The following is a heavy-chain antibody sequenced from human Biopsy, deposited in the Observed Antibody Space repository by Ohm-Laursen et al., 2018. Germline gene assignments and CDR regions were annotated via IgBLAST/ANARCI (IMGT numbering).Heavy chain of an antibody. V-gene: IGHV4-34*01. J-gene: IGHJ3*01. CDR1: NVSFSSFY. D-gene: IGHD3-22*01. CDR2: ISHTGST. Sequence: GTLSLTCAVYNVSFSSFYWSWLRQPPGKGLVWIGEISHTGSTNYNPHVKSRVTMSVDTSKKQLPQRLRSVTAADTAMYYCASVVLGPTNDAFDLWGQGTMVVVSS. CDR3: ASVVLGPTNDAFDL.